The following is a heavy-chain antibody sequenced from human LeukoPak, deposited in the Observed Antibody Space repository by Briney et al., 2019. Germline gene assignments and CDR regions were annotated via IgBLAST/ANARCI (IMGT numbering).Heavy chain of an antibody. Sequence: SGTLSLTCAVSGGSITNSNYWWSWVRQPPGKGLEWIGEIYHTGSTNYNPSLKSRVTISVDKSKNQFSLKLSSVTAADTAVYYCSRLYGDYGWFDPWGQGTLVTVSS. CDR3: SRLYGDYGWFDP. D-gene: IGHD4-17*01. V-gene: IGHV4-4*02. CDR2: IYHTGST. J-gene: IGHJ5*02. CDR1: GGSITNSNYW.